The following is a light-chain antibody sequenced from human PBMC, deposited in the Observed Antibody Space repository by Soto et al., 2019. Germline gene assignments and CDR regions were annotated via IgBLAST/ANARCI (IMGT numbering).Light chain of an antibody. CDR3: QHYYTSYTT. Sequence: VLTQSPGTLSLSPGERDTLSCGASQSVTGNYLAWYQQKPGKAPRLLIFGASTRASGIPDRFSGSGSGTDFSLTISRLEPEDFAVYYCQHYYTSYTTFGQGTKVDIK. J-gene: IGKJ1*01. V-gene: IGKV3-20*01. CDR1: QSVTGNY. CDR2: GAS.